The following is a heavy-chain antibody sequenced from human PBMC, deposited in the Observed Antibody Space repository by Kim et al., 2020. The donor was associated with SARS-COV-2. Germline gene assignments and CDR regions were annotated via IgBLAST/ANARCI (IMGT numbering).Heavy chain of an antibody. J-gene: IGHJ4*02. D-gene: IGHD4-17*01. V-gene: IGHV3-33*06. Sequence: GGSLRLSCEVSGFTFSSYGMHWVRQAPGKGLEWVAVIWYDGTNKYYADSVKGRFTISRDNSKDTLYLQMNSLRAEDTAVYYCAKGDVYGDQGIDYWGQGTLVTVSS. CDR3: AKGDVYGDQGIDY. CDR1: GFTFSSYG. CDR2: IWYDGTNK.